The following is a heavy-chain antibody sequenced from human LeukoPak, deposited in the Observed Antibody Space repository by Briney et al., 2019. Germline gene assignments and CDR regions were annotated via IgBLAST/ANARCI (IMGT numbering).Heavy chain of an antibody. CDR1: GFTFSSYA. J-gene: IGHJ4*02. V-gene: IGHV3-30-3*01. CDR2: ISYDGSNR. Sequence: PGGSLRLSCAASGFTFSSYAMHWVRQAPGKGLEWVAVISYDGSNRYYADSVKGRFTISRDNSKNTLYLQMNSLRAEDTAVYYCARDRNWNYGGAFDYWGQGTLVTVSS. D-gene: IGHD1-7*01. CDR3: ARDRNWNYGGAFDY.